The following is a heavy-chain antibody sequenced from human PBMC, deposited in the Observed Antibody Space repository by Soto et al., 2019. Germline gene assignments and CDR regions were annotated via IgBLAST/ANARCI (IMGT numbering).Heavy chain of an antibody. D-gene: IGHD3-10*01. CDR3: TGVRSYYYGMDV. V-gene: IGHV1-24*01. J-gene: IGHJ6*02. CDR1: GYTLTELS. CDR2: FDPEDGET. Sequence: ASVKVSCKVSGYTLTELSMHWVRQAPGKGLEWMGGFDPEDGETIYAQKFQGRVTMTEDTSTDTAYMELSSLRSEDTAVYYCTGVRSYYYGMDVWGQGTTVTVSS.